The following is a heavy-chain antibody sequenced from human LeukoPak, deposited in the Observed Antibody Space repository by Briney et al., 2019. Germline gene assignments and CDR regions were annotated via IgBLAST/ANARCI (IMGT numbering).Heavy chain of an antibody. Sequence: GVSLRLSCAASGFTFSSYGMHWVRQAPGKGLEWVAVIWYDGSNKYYADSVKGRFTISRDNSKNTLYLQMNSLRAEDTAVYYCARDSRGTVLLWFGELLNYFDYWGQGTLVTVSS. D-gene: IGHD3-10*01. CDR1: GFTFSSYG. CDR3: ARDSRGTVLLWFGELLNYFDY. V-gene: IGHV3-33*01. CDR2: IWYDGSNK. J-gene: IGHJ4*02.